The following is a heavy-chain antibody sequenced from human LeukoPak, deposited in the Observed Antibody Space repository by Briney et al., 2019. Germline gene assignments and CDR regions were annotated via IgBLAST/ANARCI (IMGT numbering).Heavy chain of an antibody. CDR2: INTDGGRT. V-gene: IGHV3-74*01. D-gene: IGHD3-16*01. CDR1: GFRFSGYW. CDR3: AKGRFNYYFDY. Sequence: GGSLRLSCAASGFRFSGYWMHWVRQAPGKGLVWVSLINTDGGRTAYADSVKGRFTISRDNSKNTLYLQMNSLRAEDTAVYYCAKGRFNYYFDYWGQGTLVTVSS. J-gene: IGHJ4*02.